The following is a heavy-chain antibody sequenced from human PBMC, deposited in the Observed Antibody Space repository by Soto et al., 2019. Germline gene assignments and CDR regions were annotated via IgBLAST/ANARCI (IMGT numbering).Heavy chain of an antibody. D-gene: IGHD5-12*01. Sequence: GGSPRLSCAASGLTFSSYAMSWVRQGPGKGLEWVSAISVGGGSTYYADSVKGRFTISRDNSKNTLFLQMNSLRAEDTAVCYCAKVLGRRGYPAYNFDYWGQGTLVTVSS. CDR3: AKVLGRRGYPAYNFDY. V-gene: IGHV3-23*01. CDR2: ISVGGGST. J-gene: IGHJ4*02. CDR1: GLTFSSYA.